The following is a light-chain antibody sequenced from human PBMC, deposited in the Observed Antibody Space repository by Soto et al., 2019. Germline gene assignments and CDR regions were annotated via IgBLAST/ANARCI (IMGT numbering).Light chain of an antibody. J-gene: IGKJ4*01. CDR2: AAS. Sequence: DIQLTQSPSSVSASVGDRVTITCRASQDISSDLAWYQHRPGKGPKFLIYAASTLQNGAPSRVSGTGSGTDVTLTSNSLQPEGCATYLWQQDSSFPLSFGGGTKVDMK. CDR3: QQDSSFPLS. V-gene: IGKV1-12*01. CDR1: QDISSD.